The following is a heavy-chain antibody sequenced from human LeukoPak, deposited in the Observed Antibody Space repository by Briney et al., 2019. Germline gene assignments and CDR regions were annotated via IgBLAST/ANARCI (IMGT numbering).Heavy chain of an antibody. Sequence: SVKVSCKASGGTFSNYAISWVRQAPGQGLEWMGRIIPMFGTTNYAQKFPGRVTITTDESTSTAYMEVSSLRIEDTAVYYCASVTVTTWAPDGHMDVWGKGTTVTVSS. CDR3: ASVTVTTWAPDGHMDV. D-gene: IGHD4-11*01. J-gene: IGHJ6*03. CDR1: GGTFSNYA. V-gene: IGHV1-69*05. CDR2: IIPMFGTT.